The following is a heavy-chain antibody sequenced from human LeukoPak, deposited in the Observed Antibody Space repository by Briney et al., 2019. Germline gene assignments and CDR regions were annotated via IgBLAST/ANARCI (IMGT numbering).Heavy chain of an antibody. V-gene: IGHV3-48*03. CDR1: GFTFSSYA. Sequence: GGSLRLSCAASGFTFSSYAMNWVRQAPGKGLEWVSYISSSGYTIYYADSVKGRFTISRDNAKNSLYLQMNSLRAEDTAVYYCASGRDGYHYGAFDIWGQGTMVTVSS. CDR2: ISSSGYTI. CDR3: ASGRDGYHYGAFDI. D-gene: IGHD5-24*01. J-gene: IGHJ3*02.